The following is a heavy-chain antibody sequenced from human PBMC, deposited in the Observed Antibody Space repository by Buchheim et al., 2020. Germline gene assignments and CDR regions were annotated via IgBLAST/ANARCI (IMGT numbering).Heavy chain of an antibody. CDR3: ARGPPMDV. Sequence: EVQLLESGGGLVQPGGSLRLSCAASGFSFSTYPMAWVRQAPGKGLEWVASIMHDGSEKYYVDSVKGRFTISRDNAKSSLYLQMHSLRAEDTAVYYCARGPPMDVWGKGTT. J-gene: IGHJ6*04. CDR2: IMHDGSEK. CDR1: GFSFSTYP. V-gene: IGHV3-7*04.